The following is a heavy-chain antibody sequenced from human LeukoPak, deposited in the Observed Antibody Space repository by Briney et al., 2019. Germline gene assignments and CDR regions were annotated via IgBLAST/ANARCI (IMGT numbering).Heavy chain of an antibody. CDR2: ISAGNGNT. Sequence: ASVKVSCKASGYTLTSYAIHWVRQAPGQRLEWMGWISAGNGNTKYSQNFQGRVTFISNTSATAAFMELSSLRSEDAAVYYCARDSGSGNNDYWGQGTLVTVSS. V-gene: IGHV1-3*01. J-gene: IGHJ4*02. CDR1: GYTLTSYA. CDR3: ARDSGSGNNDY. D-gene: IGHD1-26*01.